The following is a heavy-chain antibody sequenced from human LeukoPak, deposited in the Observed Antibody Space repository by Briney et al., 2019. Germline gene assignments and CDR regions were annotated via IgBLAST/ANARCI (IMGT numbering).Heavy chain of an antibody. Sequence: VASVKVSCKASGFTFTSYGISWVRQAPGQGLEWMGWISAYNDNTNYAQKVQGRVTMTTDTSTSTAYMELRSLRSDDTAVYYCARLIVATTYAFDIWGQGTMVTVSS. D-gene: IGHD5-12*01. V-gene: IGHV1-18*01. CDR3: ARLIVATTYAFDI. J-gene: IGHJ3*02. CDR1: GFTFTSYG. CDR2: ISAYNDNT.